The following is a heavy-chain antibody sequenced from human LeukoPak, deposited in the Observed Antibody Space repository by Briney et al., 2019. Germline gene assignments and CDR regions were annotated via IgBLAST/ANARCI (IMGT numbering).Heavy chain of an antibody. CDR3: ARDRREQYCSGGSCYSAVGFFDY. V-gene: IGHV4-59*01. Sequence: SETLSLTCTVSGGSISSYYWSWIRQPPGKGLEWIGYIHDSGSTNYNPSLKSRVTISVDTSKNRFSLKLSSVTAADTAVYYCARDRREQYCSGGSCYSAVGFFDYGGQGTLVTVSS. CDR2: IHDSGST. J-gene: IGHJ4*02. D-gene: IGHD2-15*01. CDR1: GGSISSYY.